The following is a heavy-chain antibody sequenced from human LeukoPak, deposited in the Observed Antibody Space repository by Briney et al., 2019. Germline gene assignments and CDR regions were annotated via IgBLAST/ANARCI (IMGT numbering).Heavy chain of an antibody. CDR3: ARRPPALGAFDI. CDR2: IYYSDSGTM. J-gene: IGHJ3*02. V-gene: IGHV4-39*01. Sequence: PSGTLSLTCTVSGGSIIRSSYYWGWIRQSPGKGLEWIGSIYYSDSGTMHYNPSLKSRVTMSADTSKNQFSLRVSSVTAADTAVYYCARRPPALGAFDIWGQGTMVSVSS. CDR1: GGSIIRSSYY.